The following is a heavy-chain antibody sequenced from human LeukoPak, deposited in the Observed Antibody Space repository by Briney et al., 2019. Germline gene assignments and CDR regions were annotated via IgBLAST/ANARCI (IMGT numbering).Heavy chain of an antibody. D-gene: IGHD2-15*01. CDR1: GGSISSSSYY. CDR2: IYYSGST. J-gene: IGHJ5*02. CDR3: ARGKVVVVVAAAASLNWFDP. V-gene: IGHV4-39*01. Sequence: PSETLSLTCTVSGGSISSSSYYWGWIRQPPGEGLEWIGSIYYSGSTYYNPSLKSRVTISVDTSKNQFSLKLSSVTAADTAVYYCARGKVVVVVAAAASLNWFDPWGQGTLVTVSS.